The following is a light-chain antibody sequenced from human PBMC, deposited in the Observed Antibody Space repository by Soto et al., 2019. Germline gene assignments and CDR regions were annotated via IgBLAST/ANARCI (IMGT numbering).Light chain of an antibody. CDR3: CSYTTSGTLV. J-gene: IGLJ2*01. Sequence: QSALTQPASVSGSPGQSITISCTATSSDVGAYNYVSWYQQHPGKAPKILIYEVRNRPSGVSNRFSGSKTGNTASLTISGLQAEDEADYYCCSYTTSGTLVVGGGTKLTVL. V-gene: IGLV2-14*01. CDR2: EVR. CDR1: SSDVGAYNY.